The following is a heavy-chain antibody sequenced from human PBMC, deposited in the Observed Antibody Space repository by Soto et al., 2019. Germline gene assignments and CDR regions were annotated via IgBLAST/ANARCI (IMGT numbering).Heavy chain of an antibody. J-gene: IGHJ4*02. D-gene: IGHD3-22*01. CDR2: IYNSGST. CDR1: VGSISSYY. CDR3: ARVYHSSGYYLFDY. V-gene: IGHV4-59*01. Sequence: SETLSLTCPVSVGSISSYYWSWIRQPPGKGLEWIGYIYNSGSTNYNPSLKSRVTISVDTSKNQFSLKLSSVTAADTAVYYCARVYHSSGYYLFDYWGQGTLVTVSS.